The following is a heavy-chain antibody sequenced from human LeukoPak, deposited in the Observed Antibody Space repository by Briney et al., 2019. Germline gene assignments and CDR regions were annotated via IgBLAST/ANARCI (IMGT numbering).Heavy chain of an antibody. CDR3: ARDRAGHNSGWYFDRAYWNFDL. J-gene: IGHJ2*01. V-gene: IGHV4-4*02. D-gene: IGHD6-19*01. Sequence: SETLSLTCDVSGASISATNWWTWVRLPPGKGLEWIGEVSHSETTNYSPSLKGRVRLSVDRATNQFSLRLTSVTAADTAVYYCARDRAGHNSGWYFDRAYWNFDLWGRGTLVTVSS. CDR2: VSHSETT. CDR1: GASISATNW.